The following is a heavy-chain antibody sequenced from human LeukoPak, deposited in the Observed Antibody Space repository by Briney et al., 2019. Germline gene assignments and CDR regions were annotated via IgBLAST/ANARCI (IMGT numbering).Heavy chain of an antibody. J-gene: IGHJ4*02. V-gene: IGHV4-34*01. Sequence: SETLSLTCAVYGGSFSGYYWSWIRQPPGKGLEWIGEINHSGSTNYNPSLKSRVTISVDTSKNQFSLKLSSVTAADTAVYYCARAASSSGYSSSWLYYFDYWGRGTLVTVSS. CDR3: ARAASSSGYSSSWLYYFDY. D-gene: IGHD6-13*01. CDR1: GGSFSGYY. CDR2: INHSGST.